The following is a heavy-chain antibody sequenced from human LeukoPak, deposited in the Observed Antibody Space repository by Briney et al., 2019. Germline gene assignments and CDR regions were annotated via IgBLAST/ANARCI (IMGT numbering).Heavy chain of an antibody. CDR3: ARERSGNHRINWFDP. Sequence: SETLSLTCTVSGYSISSGYYWSWIRQPPGKGLEWIGYIYYSGRTSYNPSLKSRVTISVDTSKNQFSLKLSSVTAADTAVYYCARERSGNHRINWFDPWGQGTLVTVSS. CDR2: IYYSGRT. V-gene: IGHV4-61*01. D-gene: IGHD1-14*01. J-gene: IGHJ5*02. CDR1: GYSISSGYY.